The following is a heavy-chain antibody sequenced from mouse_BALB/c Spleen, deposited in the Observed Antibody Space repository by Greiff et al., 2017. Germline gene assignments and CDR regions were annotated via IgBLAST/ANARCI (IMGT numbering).Heavy chain of an antibody. CDR2: IDPSDSYT. Sequence: VQLQQPGAELVKPGASVKLSCKASGYTFTSYWMHWVKQRPGQGLEWIGEIDPSDSYTNYNQKFKGKATLTVDKSSSTAFMHLNSLTSEDSAVYYCARGDYGSSLGYWYFDVWGAGTTVTVSS. CDR3: ARGDYGSSLGYWYFDV. J-gene: IGHJ1*01. D-gene: IGHD1-1*01. V-gene: IGHV1-69*02. CDR1: GYTFTSYW.